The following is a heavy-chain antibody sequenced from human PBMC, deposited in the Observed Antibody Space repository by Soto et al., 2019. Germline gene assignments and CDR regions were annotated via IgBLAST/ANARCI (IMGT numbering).Heavy chain of an antibody. CDR3: AREVSSDGVSYSRGWFDP. J-gene: IGHJ5*02. D-gene: IGHD2-15*01. CDR2: INNDGSST. CDR1: GFTFSPYW. Sequence: EVQLVESGGGLVQPGGSLRLSCAASGFTFSPYWMHWVRQAPGTRLVWVSRINNDGSSTIYADSVKDRFTISRDNASSTVYLQMNSLTAEVTAVYYCAREVSSDGVSYSRGWFDPWGQGTLVTVSS. V-gene: IGHV3-74*01.